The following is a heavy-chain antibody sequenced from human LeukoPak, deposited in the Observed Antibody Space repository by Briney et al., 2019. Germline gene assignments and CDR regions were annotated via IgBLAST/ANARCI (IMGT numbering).Heavy chain of an antibody. D-gene: IGHD3-9*01. Sequence: SVKVSCKASGGTFSSYAISWVRQAPGQGLEWMGGIIPIFGTANYAQKFQGRVTITADESTSTAYMELSSLRSEDTAVYYCAADYDILTGYFPHDYWGQGTLVTVSS. J-gene: IGHJ4*02. V-gene: IGHV1-69*13. CDR3: AADYDILTGYFPHDY. CDR1: GGTFSSYA. CDR2: IIPIFGTA.